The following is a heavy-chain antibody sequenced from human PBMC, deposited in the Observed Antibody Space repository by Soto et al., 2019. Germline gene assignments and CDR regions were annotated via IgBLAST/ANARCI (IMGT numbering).Heavy chain of an antibody. V-gene: IGHV3-73*02. CDR3: SLYYYYYYGMDV. CDR1: GFTFSGSA. D-gene: IGHD3-16*01. CDR2: IRSKANSYAT. Sequence: EVQLVESGGGLVQPGGSLKLSCAASGFTFSGSAMHWVRQASGKGLEWVGRIRSKANSYATAYAASVKGRFTISRDDSKNTAYLQMNSLKTEDTAVYYCSLYYYYYYGMDVWGQGTTVTVSS. J-gene: IGHJ6*02.